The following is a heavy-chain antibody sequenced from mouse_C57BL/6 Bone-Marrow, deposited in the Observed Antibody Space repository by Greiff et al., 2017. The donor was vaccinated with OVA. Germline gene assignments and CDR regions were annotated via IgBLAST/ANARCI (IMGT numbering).Heavy chain of an antibody. V-gene: IGHV1-39*01. J-gene: IGHJ1*03. CDR3: ARSRGNDWYFDV. CDR1: GYSFTDYN. Sequence: VQLKESGPELVKPGASVKISCKASGYSFTDYNMNWVKQSNGKSLEWIGVINPNYGTTSYNQKFKGKATLTVDQSSSTAYMQINSLTSEDSAVYYCARSRGNDWYFDVWGTGTTGTVSS. D-gene: IGHD2-1*01. CDR2: INPNYGTT.